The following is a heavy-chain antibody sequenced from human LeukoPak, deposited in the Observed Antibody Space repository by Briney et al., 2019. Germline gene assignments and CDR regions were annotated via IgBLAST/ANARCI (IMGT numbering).Heavy chain of an antibody. CDR3: AKRAGYYFDY. V-gene: IGHV3-23*01. CDR2: ISGRGDRT. J-gene: IGHJ4*02. D-gene: IGHD4/OR15-4a*01. Sequence: GGSLRLSCAASGFTFSSYAMSWVRQAPGKGLEWVSAISGRGDRTYYADSVKGRFTISRDNSKNTLYLQINSLRAEDTAVYYCAKRAGYYFDYWGQGTLVTVSS. CDR1: GFTFSSYA.